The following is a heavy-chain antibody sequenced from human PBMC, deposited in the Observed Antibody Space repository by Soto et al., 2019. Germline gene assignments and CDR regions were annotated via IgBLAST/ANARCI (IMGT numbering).Heavy chain of an antibody. CDR3: ATRPSSSWRPPPYYFDY. D-gene: IGHD6-13*01. J-gene: IGHJ4*02. CDR1: GYTLTELS. CDR2: FDPEDGET. Sequence: ASVKVSCKVSGYTLTELSMHWVRQAPGKGLEWMGGFDPEDGETIYAQKFQGRVTMTEDTSTDTAYMELSSLRSEDTAVYYCATRPSSSWRPPPYYFDYWGQGTLVTVSS. V-gene: IGHV1-24*01.